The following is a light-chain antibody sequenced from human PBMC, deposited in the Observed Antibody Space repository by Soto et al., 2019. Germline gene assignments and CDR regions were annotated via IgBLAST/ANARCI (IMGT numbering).Light chain of an antibody. J-gene: IGLJ1*01. CDR2: EVS. CDR3: TSYTTSATGI. Sequence: QSALTQPASVSGSPGQSITISCTGTSSDVGAYNYVSWFQQHPGKAPTLIISEVSNRPSGVSNRFSGSKSGNAASLTISGLRSEDEADYYCTSYTTSATGIFGTGTKVTVL. CDR1: SSDVGAYNY. V-gene: IGLV2-14*01.